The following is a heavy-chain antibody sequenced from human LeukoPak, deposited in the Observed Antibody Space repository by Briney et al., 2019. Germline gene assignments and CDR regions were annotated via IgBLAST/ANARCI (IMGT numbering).Heavy chain of an antibody. CDR3: AKVDTPMTTVVPFDY. Sequence: GRSLRLSCAASGFTFSSYGMHWVRQAPGKGLEWVAVISYDGSNKYYADSVKGRFTISRDDSKNTLYLQMNSLRAEDTAVYYCAKVDTPMTTVVPFDYWGQGTLVTVSS. CDR1: GFTFSSYG. J-gene: IGHJ4*02. V-gene: IGHV3-30*18. CDR2: ISYDGSNK. D-gene: IGHD4-23*01.